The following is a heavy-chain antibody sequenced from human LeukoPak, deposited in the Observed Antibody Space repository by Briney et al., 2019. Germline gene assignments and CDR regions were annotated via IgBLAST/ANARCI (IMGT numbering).Heavy chain of an antibody. CDR3: ARVAARSYAFDI. CDR1: GFTFSSYA. V-gene: IGHV3-64*01. Sequence: PGGSLRLSCAASGFTFSSYAMHWVRQAPGKGLVYVSAISSSGGSTYYANSVKGRFTISRDNSKNTLYLQMGSLRAEDMAVYYCARVAARSYAFDIWGQGKMVTVSS. CDR2: ISSSGGST. D-gene: IGHD6-6*01. J-gene: IGHJ3*02.